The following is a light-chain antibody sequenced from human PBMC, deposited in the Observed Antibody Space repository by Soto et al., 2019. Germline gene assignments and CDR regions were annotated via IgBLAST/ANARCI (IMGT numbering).Light chain of an antibody. Sequence: EIVMTQSPASRSVYPGERATLSCRASQSVSSALAWYQQKPGLPPRLLIYDASTRATGIPARFSGSGSGTDFTLTISSLEPEDFAVYYCQQYGSSPPITFGQGTLLEIK. CDR3: QQYGSSPPIT. CDR2: DAS. V-gene: IGKV3-15*01. CDR1: QSVSSA. J-gene: IGKJ5*01.